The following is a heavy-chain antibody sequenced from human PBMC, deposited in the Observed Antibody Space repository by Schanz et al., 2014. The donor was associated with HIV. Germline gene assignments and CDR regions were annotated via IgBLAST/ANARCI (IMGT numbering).Heavy chain of an antibody. CDR2: VRHTGGT. CDR3: ARGDFGGNSVDY. Sequence: QVQLQQWGAGLLKPSETLSLTCAVYGGPFSGYYWSWIRQFPGMGLEWIGKVRHTGGTNYNPSLKSRVTMSVDTSKNQFSLKLTSVTAADTAVYFCARGDFGGNSVDYWGHGNLVTVSS. CDR1: GGPFSGYY. D-gene: IGHD2-21*02. V-gene: IGHV4-34*01. J-gene: IGHJ4*01.